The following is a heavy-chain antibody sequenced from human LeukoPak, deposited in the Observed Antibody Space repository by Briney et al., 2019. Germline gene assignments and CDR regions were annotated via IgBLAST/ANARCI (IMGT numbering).Heavy chain of an antibody. CDR1: GFTFSSYW. V-gene: IGHV3-74*01. Sequence: GGSLRLSCAASGFTFSSYWIHWVRQAPGKGLVWVSHINTDGSSATYADSVKGRLTISRDNAKNTVYLEMNSLRAEDTAVYYCARGGVGCFDYWGQGALAPDSS. D-gene: IGHD6-19*01. J-gene: IGHJ4*02. CDR3: ARGGVGCFDY. CDR2: INTDGSSA.